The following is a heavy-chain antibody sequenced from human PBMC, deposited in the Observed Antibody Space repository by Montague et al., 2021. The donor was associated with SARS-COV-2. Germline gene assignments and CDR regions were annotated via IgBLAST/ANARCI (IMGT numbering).Heavy chain of an antibody. J-gene: IGHJ4*02. Sequence: SETRSLTCTVSAGSLSSRSNYWGWIRQPPGMGLQWIGSVDSAGXTXYXXXXKSRVTISLDTSKNQFSLKLSSVTAADTAVYYCARDEYNRYWYKYWGQGALVTVSS. CDR1: AGSLSSRSNY. V-gene: IGHV4-39*07. D-gene: IGHD2-8*02. CDR2: VDSAGXT. CDR3: ARDEYNRYWYKY.